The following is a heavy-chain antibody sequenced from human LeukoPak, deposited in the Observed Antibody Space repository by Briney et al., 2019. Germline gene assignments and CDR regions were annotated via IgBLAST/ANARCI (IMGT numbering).Heavy chain of an antibody. Sequence: SETLSLTCTVSGGSISSYYWSWIRQPPGKGLEWIGYIYYSGSTNYNPSLKSRVTISVDTSKNQFSLKLSSVTAADTAVYYCARAGWGVVVPAATPFDYWGQGTLVTVSS. CDR2: IYYSGST. CDR3: ARAGWGVVVPAATPFDY. V-gene: IGHV4-59*12. J-gene: IGHJ4*02. D-gene: IGHD2-2*01. CDR1: GGSISSYY.